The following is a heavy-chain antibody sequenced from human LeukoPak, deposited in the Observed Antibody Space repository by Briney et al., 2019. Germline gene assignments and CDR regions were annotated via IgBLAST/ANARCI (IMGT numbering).Heavy chain of an antibody. V-gene: IGHV4-34*01. CDR1: GGSFSGYY. J-gene: IGHJ5*02. D-gene: IGHD3-10*01. Sequence: SETLSLTCAVYGGSFSGYYWSWIRQPPGKGLEWIGEINHSGSTNYNPSLKSRVTISVDTSKNQFSLKLSSVTAADTAVYYCARVVQRAWFDPWGQGTLVTVSS. CDR2: INHSGST. CDR3: ARVVQRAWFDP.